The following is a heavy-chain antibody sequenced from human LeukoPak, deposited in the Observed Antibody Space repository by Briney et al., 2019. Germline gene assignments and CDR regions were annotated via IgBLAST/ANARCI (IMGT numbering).Heavy chain of an antibody. CDR2: ISAYNGNT. V-gene: IGHV1-18*01. CDR1: GYTFTSYG. J-gene: IGHJ4*02. CDR3: ARDFPVHYYGSGSYPSNTYPIDY. D-gene: IGHD3-10*01. Sequence: ASVKVSCKASGYTFTSYGISWVRQAPGQGLEWMGWISAYNGNTNYAQKLQGRVTMTTDTSTSTAYMELRSLRSDDTAVYYCARDFPVHYYGSGSYPSNTYPIDYWGQGTLVTVSS.